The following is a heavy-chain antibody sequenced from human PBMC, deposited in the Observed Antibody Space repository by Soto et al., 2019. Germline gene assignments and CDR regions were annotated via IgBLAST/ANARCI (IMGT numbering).Heavy chain of an antibody. CDR3: ARDRAVFLPAALNDYYYYGMDV. V-gene: IGHV1-8*01. CDR2: MNPNSGNT. Sequence: QVQLVQSGAEVKKPGASVKVSCKASGYTFTSYDINWVRQATGQGLEWMGWMNPNSGNTGYAQKFQGRVTMTRNTSISTAYMELSSLRSEDTAVYYCARDRAVFLPAALNDYYYYGMDVCGQGTTVPVSS. J-gene: IGHJ6*02. CDR1: GYTFTSYD. D-gene: IGHD2-2*01.